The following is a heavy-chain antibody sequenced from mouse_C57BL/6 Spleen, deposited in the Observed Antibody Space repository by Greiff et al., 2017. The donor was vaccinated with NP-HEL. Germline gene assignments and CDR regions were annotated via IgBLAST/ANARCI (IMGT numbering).Heavy chain of an antibody. D-gene: IGHD1-1*01. J-gene: IGHJ2*01. Sequence: QVQLQQSGAELARPGVSVKLSCKASGYTFTSYGISWVKQRTGQGLEWIGEIYPRSGNTYYNEKFKGKATLTADKSSSTAYMELRSLTSEDSAVYYCARRGYYYGSIDYWGQGTTLTVSS. V-gene: IGHV1-81*01. CDR2: IYPRSGNT. CDR3: ARRGYYYGSIDY. CDR1: GYTFTSYG.